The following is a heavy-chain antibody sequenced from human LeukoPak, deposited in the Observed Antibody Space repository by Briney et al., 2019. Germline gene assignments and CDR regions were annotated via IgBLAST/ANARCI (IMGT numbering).Heavy chain of an antibody. CDR1: GGSISSHY. D-gene: IGHD1-26*01. CDR3: ARHGGSYSLDY. J-gene: IGHJ4*02. V-gene: IGHV4-59*08. Sequence: PSETLSLTCTVSGGSISSHYWSWIRQPPGKGLEWIGYLYYSGSTYNPSLKSRVTISVDTSKNQFSLKVSSVTAADTAVYYCARHGGSYSLDYWGQGTLVTVSS. CDR2: LYYSGST.